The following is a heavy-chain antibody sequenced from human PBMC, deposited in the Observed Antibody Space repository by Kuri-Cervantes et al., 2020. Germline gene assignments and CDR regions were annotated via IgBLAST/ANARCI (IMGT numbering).Heavy chain of an antibody. Sequence: ASVKVSCKASGYTFTGYYLHWVRQAPGQGLEWMGWINPTSGGTKYAQKFQGRVTMTRDTSISTAYMELSRLKSDDTAVYYCARGDNWNDLVDWFDPWGQGTLVTVSS. CDR2: INPTSGGT. CDR3: ARGDNWNDLVDWFDP. CDR1: GYTFTGYY. D-gene: IGHD1-1*01. J-gene: IGHJ5*02. V-gene: IGHV1-2*02.